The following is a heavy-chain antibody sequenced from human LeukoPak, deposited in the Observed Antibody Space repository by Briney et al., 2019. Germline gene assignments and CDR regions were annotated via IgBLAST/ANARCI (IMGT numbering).Heavy chain of an antibody. CDR1: GFTFSNAW. Sequence: GGSLRLSCAASGFTFSNAWMSWVRQAPGKGLEWVGRIKSNTDGGNTDYAAPVKGRFTISRDDSKNELYLQMNGLNTEDTAVYYCTSSQDSAYLRVFDIWGQGTMVTVYS. CDR3: TSSQDSAYLRVFDI. V-gene: IGHV3-15*01. J-gene: IGHJ3*02. CDR2: IKSNTDGGNT. D-gene: IGHD3-22*01.